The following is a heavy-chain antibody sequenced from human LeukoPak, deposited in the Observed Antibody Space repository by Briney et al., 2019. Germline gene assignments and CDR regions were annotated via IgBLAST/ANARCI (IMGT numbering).Heavy chain of an antibody. V-gene: IGHV1-8*03. D-gene: IGHD6-6*01. J-gene: IGHJ5*02. CDR2: MNPNSGNT. Sequence: ASVKVSCKASGYTFTSYDINWVRQATGQGLEWMGWMNPNSGNTGYAQKFQGRVTITRNTSISTAYMELSSLRSEDTAVYYCARGLGSSSSDVRFDPWGQGTLVTVSS. CDR1: GYTFTSYD. CDR3: ARGLGSSSSDVRFDP.